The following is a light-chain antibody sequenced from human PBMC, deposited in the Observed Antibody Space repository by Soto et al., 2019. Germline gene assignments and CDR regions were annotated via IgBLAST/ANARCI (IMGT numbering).Light chain of an antibody. CDR1: QSVSSY. CDR2: DAS. J-gene: IGKJ3*01. V-gene: IGKV3-11*01. Sequence: EVVLTQSPAILSLSPGERATLSCRASQSVSSYLAWYQQKPGQTPRLLIYDASNRATGIPARFSGSGSGTDFNLTISSLEPEDCAVYFCQQRGNWPPTFGPGTKVDI. CDR3: QQRGNWPPT.